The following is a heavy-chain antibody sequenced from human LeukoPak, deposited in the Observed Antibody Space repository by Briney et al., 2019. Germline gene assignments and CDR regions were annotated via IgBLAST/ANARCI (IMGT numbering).Heavy chain of an antibody. J-gene: IGHJ3*02. CDR1: GFTFSSYE. CDR2: ISSSGSTI. Sequence: GGSLRLSCAASGFTFSSYEMNWVRQAPGKGLEWVSYISSSGSTIYYADSVKGRFTISRDNAKNSLYLQMNSPRAEDTAVYYCAAGPTSPPYYYGSGSYYRNDAFDIWGQGTMVTVSS. D-gene: IGHD3-10*01. V-gene: IGHV3-48*03. CDR3: AAGPTSPPYYYGSGSYYRNDAFDI.